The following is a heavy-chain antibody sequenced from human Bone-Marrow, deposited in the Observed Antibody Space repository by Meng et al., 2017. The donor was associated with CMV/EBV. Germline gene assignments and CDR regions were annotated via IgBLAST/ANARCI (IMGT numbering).Heavy chain of an antibody. CDR3: ARFLVPAAISYYYGMDG. V-gene: IGHV3-7*01. CDR1: GFTFSSYW. J-gene: IGHJ6*02. D-gene: IGHD2-2*01. Sequence: GESLKISCAASGFTFSSYWMTWVRQAPGKGLEWVANINQDGSGKYYVDSVKGRITISRDNDEKSLFLQMSSMRAEDTAVYYCARFLVPAAISYYYGMDGWGQGTTVTVSS. CDR2: INQDGSGK.